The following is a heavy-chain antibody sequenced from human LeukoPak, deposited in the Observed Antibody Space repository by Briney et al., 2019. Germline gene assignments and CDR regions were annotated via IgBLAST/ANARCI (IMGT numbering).Heavy chain of an antibody. CDR1: GGSISSSSYY. V-gene: IGHV4-39*07. CDR2: IYSSGST. Sequence: SETLSLTCTVSGGSISSSSYYWGWIRQPPGKGLEWIGSIYSSGSTNYNPSLKSRVTLSVATSKNQFSLKLTSVTAADTAVYYCARMYSGTYGGIDYWGQGTLVTASS. J-gene: IGHJ4*02. CDR3: ARMYSGTYGGIDY. D-gene: IGHD1-26*01.